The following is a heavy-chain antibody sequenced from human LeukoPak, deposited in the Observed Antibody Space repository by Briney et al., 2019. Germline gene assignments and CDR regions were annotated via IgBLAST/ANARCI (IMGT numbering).Heavy chain of an antibody. CDR1: GFTFSSYT. V-gene: IGHV3-23*01. CDR3: ANPDYYDSSGYLEEAIDY. CDR2: ITTSDGNT. J-gene: IGHJ4*02. Sequence: PGGSLRLSCAASGFTFSSYTMSWVRQAPGKGLEWVSTITTSDGNTYYADSVKGRFTISRDNSKNTLYLQMNSLRAEDTAVYYCANPDYYDSSGYLEEAIDYWGQGTLVTVSS. D-gene: IGHD3-22*01.